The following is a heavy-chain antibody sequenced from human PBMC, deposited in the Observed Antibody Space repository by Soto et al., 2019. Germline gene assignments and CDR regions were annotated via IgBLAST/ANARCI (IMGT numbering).Heavy chain of an antibody. CDR3: ARALTYYYDRSGYFDY. V-gene: IGHV5-51*01. Sequence: PGESLKISCKGSGYSFRSHWIGWVRQAPGKGLEWMGIIHPADSDTRYSPSFQGQVTMSADKSISTAYLQWSSLKASDTAIYYCARALTYYYDRSGYFDYWAQGPLVTVSS. D-gene: IGHD3-22*01. J-gene: IGHJ4*02. CDR1: GYSFRSHW. CDR2: IHPADSDT.